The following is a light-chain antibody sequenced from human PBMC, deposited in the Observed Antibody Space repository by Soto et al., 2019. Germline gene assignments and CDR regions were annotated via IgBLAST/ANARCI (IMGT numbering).Light chain of an antibody. Sequence: DIVTPQSPDSLAVSRGETPTIHCKSSQSVLYSSNNKNYLAWYQQKPGQPPKLLIYWASTRESGVPDRFSGSGSGTDFTLTIGSLQAEDVAVYYCQQYYSTPLTFGGGTKVDIK. CDR3: QQYYSTPLT. CDR2: WAS. J-gene: IGKJ4*01. CDR1: QSVLYSSNNKNY. V-gene: IGKV4-1*01.